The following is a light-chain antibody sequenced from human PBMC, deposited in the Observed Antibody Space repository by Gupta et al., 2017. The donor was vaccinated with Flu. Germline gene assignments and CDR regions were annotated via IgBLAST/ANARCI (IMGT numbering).Light chain of an antibody. CDR2: DKK. Sequence: SSELTQDPAVSVALRQTVRITCQGDSLRNSYASWYQQKPGQAPVLVIYDKKIRRSGSPDRFSCSSSGNTASFTITGAQAEEEADYYCNARDSTDNNQGVFGGGTKLTVL. J-gene: IGLJ3*02. CDR3: NARDSTDNNQGV. V-gene: IGLV3-19*01. CDR1: SLRNSY.